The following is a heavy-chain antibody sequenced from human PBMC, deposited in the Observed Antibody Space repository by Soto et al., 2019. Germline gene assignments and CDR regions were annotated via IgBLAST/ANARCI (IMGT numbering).Heavy chain of an antibody. CDR2: INSDGSST. V-gene: IGHV3-74*01. J-gene: IGHJ4*02. CDR1: GFTFSSYW. CDR3: ARAPGYSYGYDY. Sequence: GGSLRLSCAASGFTFSSYWMHWVRQAPGKGLVWVSRINSDGSSTSYADSVKGRFTISRDNAKNTLYLQMNSLRAEDTAVYYCARAPGYSYGYDYWGQGTLVTVSS. D-gene: IGHD5-18*01.